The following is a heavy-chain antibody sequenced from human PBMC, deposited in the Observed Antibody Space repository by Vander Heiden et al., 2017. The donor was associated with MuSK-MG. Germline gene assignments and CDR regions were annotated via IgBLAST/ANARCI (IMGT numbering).Heavy chain of an antibody. CDR2: IYYSGST. V-gene: IGHV4-39*07. J-gene: IGHJ4*02. Sequence: QLQLQESGPGLVKPSETLSLTCTVSGGSISSSSYYWGWIRQPPGKGLEWIGSIYYSGSTYYNPALKSRVTISVDTSKNQFSLKLSSVTAADTAVYYFARDEGSGYFKDYWGQGTLVTVSS. CDR3: ARDEGSGYFKDY. D-gene: IGHD3-3*01. CDR1: GGSISSSSYY.